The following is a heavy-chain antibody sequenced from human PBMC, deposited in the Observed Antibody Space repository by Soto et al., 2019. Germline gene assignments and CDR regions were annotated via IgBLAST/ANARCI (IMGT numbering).Heavy chain of an antibody. CDR2: LIPILGIA. CDR1: GGTFSSYT. Sequence: QVQLVQSGAEVKKPGSSVKVSCKASGGTFSSYTISWVRQAPGQGLEWMGRLIPILGIANYAQKFQGRVPITADKSTSTAYMELSSLRSEDTAVYYCAMGYCSSTSCYRDYWGQGTLVTVSS. D-gene: IGHD2-2*02. CDR3: AMGYCSSTSCYRDY. V-gene: IGHV1-69*02. J-gene: IGHJ4*02.